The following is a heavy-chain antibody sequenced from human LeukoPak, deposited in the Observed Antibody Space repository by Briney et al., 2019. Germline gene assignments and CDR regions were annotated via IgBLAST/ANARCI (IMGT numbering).Heavy chain of an antibody. CDR1: GLSFSAYK. CDR2: ISTDGYTT. Sequence: GGSLRLSCAASGLSFSAYKMHWVRQAPRKGLVWVSRISTDGYTTDYADFVQGRFTASRDNTKNTWSLEMNSLRAEDTAVYYCVVGGSPGYWGRGTLVTVSS. CDR3: VVGGSPGY. V-gene: IGHV3-74*01. J-gene: IGHJ4*02. D-gene: IGHD2-15*01.